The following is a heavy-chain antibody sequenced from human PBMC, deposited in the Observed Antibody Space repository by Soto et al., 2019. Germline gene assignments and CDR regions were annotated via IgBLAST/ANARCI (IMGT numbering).Heavy chain of an antibody. V-gene: IGHV3-7*03. J-gene: IGHJ4*02. Sequence: EVQLVESGGGLVQPGGSLRLSCAASGFTFSSYWMSWVRQAPGKGLEWVANIKQDGSEKYYVDSVKGRFTISRDNAKNSLYLQMNSLRAEDTAVYYCARLKPTICGVVPYSFDYWGQGTLVTVSS. CDR2: IKQDGSEK. D-gene: IGHD3-3*01. CDR3: ARLKPTICGVVPYSFDY. CDR1: GFTFSSYW.